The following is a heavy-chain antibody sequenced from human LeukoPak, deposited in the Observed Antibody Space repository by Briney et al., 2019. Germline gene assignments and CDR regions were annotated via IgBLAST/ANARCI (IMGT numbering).Heavy chain of an antibody. CDR3: ASGATAFDY. J-gene: IGHJ4*02. Sequence: PGGSLRLSCAASGFTFSSYAMHWVRQAPGKGLEWVAVISYDGSNKYYADSAKGRFTISRDNSKNTLYLQMNSLRAEDTAVYYCASGATAFDYWGQGTLVTVSS. D-gene: IGHD1-26*01. CDR2: ISYDGSNK. CDR1: GFTFSSYA. V-gene: IGHV3-30-3*01.